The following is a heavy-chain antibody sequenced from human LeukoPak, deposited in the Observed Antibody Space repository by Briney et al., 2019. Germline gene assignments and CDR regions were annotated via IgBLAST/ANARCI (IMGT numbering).Heavy chain of an antibody. CDR3: AKSAGYCSSPSCEIDY. J-gene: IGHJ4*02. D-gene: IGHD2-2*01. CDR1: GFTFSSYA. V-gene: IGHV3-23*01. CDR2: ISPSGGST. Sequence: PGGSLRLSCAASGFTFSSYAMSWVRQAPGKGLEWVSAISPSGGSTYYADSVKGRFTISRDNSKNTLYLQMNSLRAEDTAVYYCAKSAGYCSSPSCEIDYWGQGTLVTVSS.